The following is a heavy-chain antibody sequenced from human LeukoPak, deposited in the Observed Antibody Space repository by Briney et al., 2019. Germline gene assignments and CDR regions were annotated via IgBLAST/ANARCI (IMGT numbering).Heavy chain of an antibody. D-gene: IGHD5-18*01. V-gene: IGHV3-7*03. CDR3: ARDRAMDDY. CDR1: GLTFSSYW. J-gene: IGHJ4*02. CDR2: INQDGSEK. Sequence: PGGSLRLSCAASGLTFSSYWMNWARQAPGKGLEWVANINQDGSEKNYVDSVKGRFTISRDNAKNSLYLQMSSLRAEDTALYYCARDRAMDDYWGQGTLVTVSS.